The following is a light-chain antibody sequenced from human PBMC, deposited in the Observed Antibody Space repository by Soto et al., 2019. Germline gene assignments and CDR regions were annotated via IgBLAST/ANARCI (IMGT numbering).Light chain of an antibody. CDR3: SSYTTSTSLV. V-gene: IGLV2-14*01. CDR1: SSDVGAYNY. J-gene: IGLJ2*01. CDR2: EVR. Sequence: QSVLTQPASVSGSPGQSITMSCTGTSSDVGAYNYVSWYQQHPGKAPKLIIYEVRNRPSGVSYRFSSSKSGNTASLTISGLQAEDEADYYCSSYTTSTSLVFGGGTKLTVL.